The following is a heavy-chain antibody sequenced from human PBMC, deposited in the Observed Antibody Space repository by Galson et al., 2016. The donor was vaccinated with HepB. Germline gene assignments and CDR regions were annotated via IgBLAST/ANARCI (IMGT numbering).Heavy chain of an antibody. CDR3: ARGDVYGDYWRWGATRSFFRGLDV. CDR1: GYSLSSYD. J-gene: IGHJ6*02. V-gene: IGHV1-3*01. CDR2: LNAGNGNT. D-gene: IGHD4-17*01. Sequence: SVKVSCKASGYSLSSYDIHWVRQAPGQGLEWMGWLNAGNGNTKYSQGFQGRVTITRDTSATTVYMELSSLRSGDTAIYYCARGDVYGDYWRWGATRSFFRGLDVWGQGTTVTVS.